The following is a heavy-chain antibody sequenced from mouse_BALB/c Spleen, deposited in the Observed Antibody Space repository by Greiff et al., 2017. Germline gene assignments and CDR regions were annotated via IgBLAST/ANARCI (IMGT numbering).Heavy chain of an antibody. CDR3: ARQDGNYNYAMDY. CDR1: GFTFSDYY. CDR2: ISDGGSYT. V-gene: IGHV5-4*02. D-gene: IGHD2-1*01. Sequence: EVQVVESGGGLVKPGGSLKLSCAASGFTFSDYYMYWVRQTPEKRLEWVATISDGGSYTYYPDSVKGRFTISRDNAKNTLYLQMSSLKSEDTAMYYCARQDGNYNYAMDYWGQGTSVTVSS. J-gene: IGHJ4*01.